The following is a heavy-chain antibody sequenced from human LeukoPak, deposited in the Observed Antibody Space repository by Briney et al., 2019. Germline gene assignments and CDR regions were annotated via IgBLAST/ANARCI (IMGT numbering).Heavy chain of an antibody. V-gene: IGHV4-4*02. CDR1: GGSISSSNW. Sequence: SGTLSLTCAVSGGSISSSNWWSWVRQPPGKGLEWIGEIYHSGSTNYNPSLKSRVTISVDKSKNQFFLRLSSVTAADTAVYYCARGCAWHGGCLNCWGQGALVTVSS. D-gene: IGHD3-10*01. CDR2: IYHSGST. CDR3: ARGCAWHGGCLNC. J-gene: IGHJ4*02.